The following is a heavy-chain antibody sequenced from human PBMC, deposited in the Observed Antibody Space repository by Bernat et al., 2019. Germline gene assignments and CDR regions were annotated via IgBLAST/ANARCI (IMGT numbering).Heavy chain of an antibody. V-gene: IGHV3-48*03. CDR3: ARDQAGGLDY. J-gene: IGHJ4*02. CDR2: ISSIGSTI. D-gene: IGHD1-14*01. Sequence: EVQLVESGGGLVQPGGSLRLSCAASGFTFSSYEMNWVRQAPGKGLEWVSYISSIGSTIYYADSVKGRFTISRDNAKNSLYLQMNSLRAEDTAVYYCARDQAGGLDYWGQGTLVTVSS. CDR1: GFTFSSYE.